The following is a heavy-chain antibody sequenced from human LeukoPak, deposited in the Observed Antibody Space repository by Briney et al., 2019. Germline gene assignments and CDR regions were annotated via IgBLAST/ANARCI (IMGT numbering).Heavy chain of an antibody. Sequence: GASVKVSCKASRYTFTRYYIHWVRQAPGQGGEWLGWVNPNNGGTNYAHKFQSGVTMTTDAPISTAYKELSRLTSDDTAIYYCARDTATTYYYDPWGQGTLVTVSS. V-gene: IGHV1-2*02. CDR2: VNPNNGGT. CDR3: ARDTATTYYYDP. CDR1: RYTFTRYY. D-gene: IGHD3-22*01. J-gene: IGHJ4*02.